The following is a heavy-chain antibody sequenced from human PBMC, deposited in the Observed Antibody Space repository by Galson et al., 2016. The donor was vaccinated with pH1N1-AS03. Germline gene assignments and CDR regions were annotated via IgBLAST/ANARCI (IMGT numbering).Heavy chain of an antibody. CDR1: GYTFTNYG. CDR2: IGTYT. V-gene: IGHV1-18*01. Sequence: SVKVSCKASGYTFTNYGISWVRQAPGQGLEYMGWIGTYTIYAQKLQGRATMTTDTSTSTAYMELRSLRSDDTAVYYCARSGSGSFYEGDFWGQGTLVSVSS. D-gene: IGHD3-10*01. J-gene: IGHJ4*02. CDR3: ARSGSGSFYEGDF.